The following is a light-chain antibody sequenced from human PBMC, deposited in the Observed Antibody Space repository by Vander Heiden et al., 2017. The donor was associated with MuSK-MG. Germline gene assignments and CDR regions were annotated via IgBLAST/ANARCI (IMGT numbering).Light chain of an antibody. CDR1: ENINNY. J-gene: IGKJ3*01. CDR3: QQSYTTPRFT. CDR2: AAS. V-gene: IGKV1-39*01. Sequence: DIPMTQSPLSLSASVGDRVTLTCRASENINNYLNWYQQRPGKAPKLLIFAASRLESGVPSRFSGSGSGTDFTLTITSLQPEDFATYYCQQSYTTPRFTFGPGTKVEIK.